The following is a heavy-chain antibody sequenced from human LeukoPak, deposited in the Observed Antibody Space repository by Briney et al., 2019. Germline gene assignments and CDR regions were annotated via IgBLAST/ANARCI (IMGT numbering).Heavy chain of an antibody. CDR2: IKDNGGVK. D-gene: IGHD2-21*01. V-gene: IGHV3-7*03. Sequence: GGSLRLSCEASGFIFSNYWMSWVRQAPGKGLEWVANIKDNGGVKNIVDSVKGRYTISRDNAKKSHYLQMKRLREETTGVYFYARDNSSPYVDCDMWGQGTMVTVP. CDR1: GFIFSNYW. CDR3: ARDNSSPYVDCDM. J-gene: IGHJ3*02.